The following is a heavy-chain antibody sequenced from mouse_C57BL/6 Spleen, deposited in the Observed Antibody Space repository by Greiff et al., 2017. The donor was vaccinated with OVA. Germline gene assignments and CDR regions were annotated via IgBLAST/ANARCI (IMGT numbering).Heavy chain of an antibody. V-gene: IGHV5-4*01. J-gene: IGHJ4*01. Sequence: EVQLMESGGGLVKPGGSLKLSCAASGFTFSSYAMSWVRQTPEKRLEWVATISDGGSYTYYPDNVKGRFTISRDNAKNNLYLQMSHLKSEDTAMYYCAREDYGNKDYAMDYWGQGTSVTVSS. CDR3: AREDYGNKDYAMDY. D-gene: IGHD2-1*01. CDR2: ISDGGSYT. CDR1: GFTFSSYA.